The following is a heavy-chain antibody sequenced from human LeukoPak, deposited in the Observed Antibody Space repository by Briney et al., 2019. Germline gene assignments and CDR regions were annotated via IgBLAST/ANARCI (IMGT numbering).Heavy chain of an antibody. CDR3: TTREIVVEPALTSMVRGVLWRSDF. V-gene: IGHV1-24*01. CDR1: GDTLTELS. D-gene: IGHD3-10*01. Sequence: ASVKVSYKVSGDTLTELSIHWVRQAPGKGREWVGGFDPKEGKRVYAQNFQGRVTMTEDTSSGSAYMEPNSLRSEDTGVYYCTTREIVVEPALTSMVRGVLWRSDFWGHGTLVTVSS. CDR2: FDPKEGKR. J-gene: IGHJ4*01.